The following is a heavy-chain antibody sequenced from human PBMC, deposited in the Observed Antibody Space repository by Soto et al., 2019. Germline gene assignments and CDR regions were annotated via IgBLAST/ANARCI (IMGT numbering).Heavy chain of an antibody. J-gene: IGHJ2*01. D-gene: IGHD3-10*01. CDR2: ITGSGGYT. V-gene: IGHV3-23*01. CDR1: GFTFSSYA. CDR3: AKVGNYYLSDVYWYFDL. Sequence: EGQLLESGGGLVQPGGSLRLSCAASGFTFSSYAMTWVRQAPGKGLEWVSAITGSGGYTNYADSVKVRFTISRDNSKNTLYLQMNSLRAVDTAVYYCAKVGNYYLSDVYWYFDLWGRGTLVTVSS.